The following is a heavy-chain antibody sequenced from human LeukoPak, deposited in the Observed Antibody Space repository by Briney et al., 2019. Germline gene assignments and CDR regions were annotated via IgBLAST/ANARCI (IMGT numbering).Heavy chain of an antibody. CDR3: ARLDIVVVPAAIWQDYYYYYYMDV. V-gene: IGHV1-8*01. Sequence: ASVKVSCKTSGYPFTTYEINWVRQATGQGLEWMGWMNPNSGNTGYAQKFQGRVTMTRNTSISTAYMELSSLRSEDTAVYYCARLDIVVVPAAIWQDYYYYYYMDVWGKGTTVTVSS. CDR2: MNPNSGNT. D-gene: IGHD2-2*02. J-gene: IGHJ6*03. CDR1: GYPFTTYE.